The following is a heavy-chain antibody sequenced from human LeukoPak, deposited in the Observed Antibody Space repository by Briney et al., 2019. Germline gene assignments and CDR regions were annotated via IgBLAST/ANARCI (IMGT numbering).Heavy chain of an antibody. D-gene: IGHD3-3*01. Sequence: ASVKVSCKASGYTFTSYGISWVRQAPRQGLEWMGWISAYNGNTIYAQKLQGRVTMTTDTSTSTAYMELRSLRSDDTAVYYCARAPRGYDFWSGLHDYYYYGMDVWGQGTTVTVSS. CDR3: ARAPRGYDFWSGLHDYYYYGMDV. V-gene: IGHV1-18*01. J-gene: IGHJ6*02. CDR2: ISAYNGNT. CDR1: GYTFTSYG.